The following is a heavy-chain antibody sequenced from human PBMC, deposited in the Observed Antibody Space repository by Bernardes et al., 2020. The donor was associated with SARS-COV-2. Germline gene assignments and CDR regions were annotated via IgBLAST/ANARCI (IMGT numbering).Heavy chain of an antibody. J-gene: IGHJ5*02. Sequence: ASVKVSCKASEYTFTDYYIHWVRQAPGQGLEWMGRINPNSGGPKYAQNFQGRVTMTRDTSINTAYMEVTRLTSDDTAVYYCARGNWVEYYDLTGNLDLWGQGTLVTVSS. V-gene: IGHV1-2*02. CDR3: ARGNWVEYYDLTGNLDL. CDR2: INPNSGGP. CDR1: EYTFTDYY. D-gene: IGHD3-3*01.